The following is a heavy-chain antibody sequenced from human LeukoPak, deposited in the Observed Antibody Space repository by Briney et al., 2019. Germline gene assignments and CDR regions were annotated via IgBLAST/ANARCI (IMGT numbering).Heavy chain of an antibody. CDR2: ISSSSSTI. V-gene: IGHV3-48*04. CDR1: GFTFSSHN. J-gene: IGHJ4*02. D-gene: IGHD3-10*01. Sequence: GGSLRLSCAASGFTFSSHNMNWVRQAPGKGLEWVSYISSSSSTIYYADSVKGRFTISRDNTKNSLYLQMHSLRAEDTAMYYCAGYGSGSFWGQGTLVTVSS. CDR3: AGYGSGSF.